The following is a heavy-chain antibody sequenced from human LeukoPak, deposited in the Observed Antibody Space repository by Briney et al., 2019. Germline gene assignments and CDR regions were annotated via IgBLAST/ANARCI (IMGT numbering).Heavy chain of an antibody. CDR1: GGSISSYY. CDR2: IHYSGST. J-gene: IGHJ5*02. V-gene: IGHV4-59*01. Sequence: SETLSLTCTVSGGSISSYYWSWIRQPPGKGLEWIGYIHYSGSTNYNPSLKSRVTISVDTSKNQFSLKLSSVTAADTAAYYCARVAVSGYSDRWFDPWGQGTLVTVSS. D-gene: IGHD3-22*01. CDR3: ARVAVSGYSDRWFDP.